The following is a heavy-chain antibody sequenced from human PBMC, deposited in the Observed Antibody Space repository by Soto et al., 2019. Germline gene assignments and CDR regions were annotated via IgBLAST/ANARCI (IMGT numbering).Heavy chain of an antibody. Sequence: CHTYTVYDGKCIDYYGPWIRKNPGKGLEWIGEINHSGTINFNPSLKSRLTISLDTSKKHFSLKLSSVTDADTAAYYCARADRTLVTSYSLDFWGQGTTVIVFS. V-gene: IGHV4-34*01. CDR2: INHSGTI. CDR3: ARADRTLVTSYSLDF. J-gene: IGHJ6*02. CDR1: DGKCIDYY. D-gene: IGHD2-21*02.